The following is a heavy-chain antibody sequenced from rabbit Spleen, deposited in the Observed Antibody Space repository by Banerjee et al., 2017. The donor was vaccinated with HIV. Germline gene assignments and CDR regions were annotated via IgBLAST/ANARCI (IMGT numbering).Heavy chain of an antibody. CDR2: IDVTKYGTS. Sequence: QSLEESGGDLVKPGGTLTLTCKASGIDFSNYNFMCWVRQAPGKGLEWIACIDVTKYGTSYYASWAKGRFTISKASSTTVTLQMTRLTVADTATYFCGRSPGTDSDGYINLWGPGTLVTVS. V-gene: IGHV1S40*01. J-gene: IGHJ4*01. D-gene: IGHD6-1*01. CDR3: GRSPGTDSDGYINL. CDR1: GIDFSNYNF.